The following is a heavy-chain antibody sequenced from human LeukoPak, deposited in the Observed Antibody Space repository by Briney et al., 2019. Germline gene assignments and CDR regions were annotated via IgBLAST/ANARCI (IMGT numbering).Heavy chain of an antibody. CDR2: ISSSSSYT. CDR3: ATSRNSGYGKSQCDY. D-gene: IGHD5-12*01. Sequence: GGSLRLSCAASGFTFSDYYMSWIRQAPGKGLEWVSYISSSSSYTNYADSVKGRFTISRDNAKNSLYLQMNSLRAEDTAVYYCATSRNSGYGKSQCDYWGPATLVTVSS. CDR1: GFTFSDYY. V-gene: IGHV3-11*06. J-gene: IGHJ4*02.